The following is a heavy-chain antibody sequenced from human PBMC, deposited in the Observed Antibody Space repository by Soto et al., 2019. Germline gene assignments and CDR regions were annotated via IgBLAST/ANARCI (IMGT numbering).Heavy chain of an antibody. CDR3: ARDRVAGIWGDAFDI. J-gene: IGHJ3*02. D-gene: IGHD3-16*01. CDR1: GYTSTNHG. CDR2: INPYXXNX. Sequence: GASVKVSCKTSGYTSTNHGINLVRQAPGQGIEWMGWINPYXXNXXXXXKXXGRVTMTTDTSTTTAYMDLRSLTSDDTAVYYCARDRVAGIWGDAFDIWGQGTVVTVSS. V-gene: IGHV1-18*04.